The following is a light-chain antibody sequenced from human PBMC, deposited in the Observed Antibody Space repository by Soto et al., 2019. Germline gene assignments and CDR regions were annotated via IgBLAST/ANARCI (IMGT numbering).Light chain of an antibody. CDR1: QSVSSSY. CDR3: QQYGSSSMYT. J-gene: IGKJ2*01. V-gene: IGKV3-20*01. Sequence: EIVLTQSPGTLSLSPGERATLSFRASQSVSSSYLAWYQQKPGQAPRLLIYGASSRATGIPDRFSGSGSGTDFTLTISRLEPEGFAVYYCQQYGSSSMYTFGQGTKLEIK. CDR2: GAS.